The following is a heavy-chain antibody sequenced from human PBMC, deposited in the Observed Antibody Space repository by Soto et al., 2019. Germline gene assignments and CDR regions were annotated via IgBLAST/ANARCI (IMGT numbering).Heavy chain of an antibody. V-gene: IGHV4-34*01. CDR3: AEDQQLVVFLN. CDR2: INHSGST. CDR1: GGSFSGYY. J-gene: IGHJ1*01. D-gene: IGHD6-13*01. Sequence: SETLSLTCAVYGGSFSGYYWSWIRQPPGKGLEWIGEINHSGSTNYNPSLKSRVTISVDTSKNQFSLKLSSVTAADTAVYYWAEDQQLVVFLNWGQGTLVTVSS.